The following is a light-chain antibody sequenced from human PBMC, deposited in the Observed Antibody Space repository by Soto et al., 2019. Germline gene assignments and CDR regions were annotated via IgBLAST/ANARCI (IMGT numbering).Light chain of an antibody. J-gene: IGKJ4*01. CDR1: QSITSH. V-gene: IGKV1-8*01. CDR3: QQYYSYPRT. Sequence: AIRMTQSPSSVSASTGDRVTITCRASQSITSHLAWYQQKPGKAPNLLIYSASSLESGVPSRFSGSGSGTDFTLTISRLQSEDFATYYCQQYYSYPRTFGGGTKVEIK. CDR2: SAS.